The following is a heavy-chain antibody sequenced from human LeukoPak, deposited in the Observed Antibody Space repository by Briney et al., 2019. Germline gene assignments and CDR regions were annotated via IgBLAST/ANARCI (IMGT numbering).Heavy chain of an antibody. V-gene: IGHV3-23*01. CDR2: VSGSAAST. D-gene: IGHD3-10*01. CDR3: AKQGRSAWTRFDP. CDR1: GFTLCTYA. J-gene: IGHJ5*02. Sequence: GGCLSLSCAVSGFTLCTYAMSWVRQAPGKGVEGVLGVSGSAASTYYADSVKVRFTISRDNAKITLYLQMDSLRAEGTALYYCAKQGRSAWTRFDPWGQGTLVTVSS.